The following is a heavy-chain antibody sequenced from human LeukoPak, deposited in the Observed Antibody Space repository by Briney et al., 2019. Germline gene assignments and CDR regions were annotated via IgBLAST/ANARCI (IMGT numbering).Heavy chain of an antibody. CDR3: AKDLPSNIVGASYYFDY. J-gene: IGHJ4*02. CDR1: GFTFSSYA. V-gene: IGHV3-23*01. D-gene: IGHD1-26*01. CDR2: ISGSGGST. Sequence: GGSLRLSCAASGFTFSSYAMSWVRQAQGKGLDWVSGISGSGGSTHYADPVKGRFTISRDNSKNTLYLQMNSLGGEDTAEYYCAKDLPSNIVGASYYFDYWGQGILVTVSS.